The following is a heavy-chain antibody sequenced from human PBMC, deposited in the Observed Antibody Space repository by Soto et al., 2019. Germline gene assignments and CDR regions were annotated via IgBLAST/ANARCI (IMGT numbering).Heavy chain of an antibody. CDR3: AKDRRLGTAMATYFDY. J-gene: IGHJ4*02. Sequence: GGSLRLSCAASGFTFSSYAMSWVRQAPGKGLEWVSAISGSGGSTYYADSVKGRFTISRDNSKNTLYLQMNSLRAEDTAVYYCAKDRRLGTAMATYFDYWGQGTLVTVSS. V-gene: IGHV3-23*01. CDR2: ISGSGGST. CDR1: GFTFSSYA. D-gene: IGHD5-18*01.